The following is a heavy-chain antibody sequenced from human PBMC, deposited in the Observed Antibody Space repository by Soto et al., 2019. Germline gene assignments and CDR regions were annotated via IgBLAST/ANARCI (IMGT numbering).Heavy chain of an antibody. Sequence: PGGSLILSCAASGFTFDDYAMHWVRQAPGKGLEWVSGISWNSGSIGYADSVKGRFTISRDNAKNSLYLQMNSLGAEDTAVYYCARDDLYDSTGYDYWGQETLVTVSS. CDR2: ISWNSGSI. CDR1: GFTFDDYA. J-gene: IGHJ4*02. CDR3: ARDDLYDSTGYDY. V-gene: IGHV3-9*01. D-gene: IGHD3-22*01.